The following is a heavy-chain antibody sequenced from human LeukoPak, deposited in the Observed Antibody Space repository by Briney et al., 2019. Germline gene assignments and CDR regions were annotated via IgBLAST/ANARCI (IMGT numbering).Heavy chain of an antibody. CDR1: GFTFRSYA. CDR2: ITGSGGAT. CDR3: ARDKVPYYDFWSGNNWFDP. Sequence: GGSLRLSCAASGFTFRSYAMSWVRQAPGKGLEWVSGITGSGGATYYADSVKGRFTISRDNSKNTLYLQMNSLRAEDTAVYYCARDKVPYYDFWSGNNWFDPWGQGTLVTVSS. D-gene: IGHD3-3*01. V-gene: IGHV3-23*01. J-gene: IGHJ5*02.